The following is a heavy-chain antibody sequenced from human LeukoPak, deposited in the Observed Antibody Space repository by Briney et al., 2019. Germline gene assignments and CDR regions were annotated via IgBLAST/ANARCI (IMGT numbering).Heavy chain of an antibody. V-gene: IGHV4-31*03. CDR1: GGSISSGGYY. J-gene: IGHJ4*02. Sequence: SETLSLTCTVSGGSISSGGYYWSWMRQHPGQGLEWFRYTCYSGSTYYNPSLKSRVTISVDTSKNQFSLKLRSVPAADAAVYYCARSHPHSLTVYWEFSYWGQGTLVTVSS. D-gene: IGHD3-9*01. CDR2: TCYSGST. CDR3: ARSHPHSLTVYWEFSY.